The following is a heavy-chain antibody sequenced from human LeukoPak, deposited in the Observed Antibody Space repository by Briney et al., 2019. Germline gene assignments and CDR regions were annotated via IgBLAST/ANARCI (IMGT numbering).Heavy chain of an antibody. D-gene: IGHD2-15*01. J-gene: IGHJ6*03. Sequence: GGSLRLSCAASGFTVSSNYMSWVRQAPGKGLEWVSVIYSGGSTYYADSVKGRFTISRDNSKNTLYLQMNSLRAEDTAVYYSARDRMEVVAATYCYYYMDVWGKGTTVTVSS. CDR3: ARDRMEVVAATYCYYYMDV. CDR2: IYSGGST. V-gene: IGHV3-66*02. CDR1: GFTVSSNY.